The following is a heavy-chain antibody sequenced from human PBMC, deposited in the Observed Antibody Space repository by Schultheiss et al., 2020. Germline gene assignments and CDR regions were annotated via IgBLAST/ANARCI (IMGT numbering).Heavy chain of an antibody. Sequence: GESLKISCAASGFTFSSYAMSWVRQAPGKGLEWVSAISGSGSTIYYADSVKGRFTISRDNSKNTLYLQMNSLRAEDTAVYYCARTGSSWLRNWLDPWGQGTLVTVSS. J-gene: IGHJ5*02. CDR2: ISGSGSTI. CDR1: GFTFSSYA. D-gene: IGHD6-13*01. V-gene: IGHV3-23*01. CDR3: ARTGSSWLRNWLDP.